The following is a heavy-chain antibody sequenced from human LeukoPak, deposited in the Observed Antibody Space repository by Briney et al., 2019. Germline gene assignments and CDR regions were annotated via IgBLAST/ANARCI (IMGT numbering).Heavy chain of an antibody. D-gene: IGHD4-17*01. Sequence: SETLSLTCAVSGASISGSNWWSWVRQPPEKGLEWIGEMYHSGGTTYNPSLKSRVTISVDKSKNQFSLRLNSATAADTAVYYCARLGDPPYYFDSWGQGTLVTVSS. CDR2: MYHSGGT. CDR1: GASISGSNW. CDR3: ARLGDPPYYFDS. V-gene: IGHV4-4*02. J-gene: IGHJ4*02.